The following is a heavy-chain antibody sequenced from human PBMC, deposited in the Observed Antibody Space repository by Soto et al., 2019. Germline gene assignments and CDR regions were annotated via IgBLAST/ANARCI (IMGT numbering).Heavy chain of an antibody. Sequence: XGTLALTCTVSGGSVSSGSYYGSWIRQPPGKGLEWIGYIYYSGSTNYNPSLKSRVTISVDTSKNQFSLKLSSVTAADTAVYYCAGTILTGYYTFDYWGQGTLVTVS. CDR2: IYYSGST. CDR3: AGTILTGYYTFDY. CDR1: GGSVSSGSYY. V-gene: IGHV4-61*01. J-gene: IGHJ4*02. D-gene: IGHD3-9*01.